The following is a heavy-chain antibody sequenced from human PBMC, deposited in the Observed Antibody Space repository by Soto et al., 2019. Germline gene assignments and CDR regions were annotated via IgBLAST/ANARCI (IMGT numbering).Heavy chain of an antibody. V-gene: IGHV3-21*01. CDR3: AREPEHLTTHFAY. CDR2: ISSTTNYI. CDR1: GFTFSRDS. J-gene: IGHJ4*02. Sequence: EVQLVESGGGLFRPGGSLRLSCAASGFTFSRDSMNWVRQAPGKGLDWVSSISSTTNYIYYADSMKGRFTVSRDNAKTSVYLDMNRLRPEETAVYYCAREPEHLTTHFAYCGQGTLVTASS.